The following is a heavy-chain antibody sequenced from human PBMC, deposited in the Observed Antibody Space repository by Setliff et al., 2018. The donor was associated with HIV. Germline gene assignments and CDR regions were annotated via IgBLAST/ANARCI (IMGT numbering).Heavy chain of an antibody. V-gene: IGHV2-5*02. J-gene: IGHJ3*02. CDR3: AGLLWFGESPPGAFDI. CDR1: GFSLSTSGVG. Sequence: SGPTLVNPTQTLTLTCTFSGFSLSTSGVGVGWIRQPPGKALEWLALIYWDDDKRYSPSLKSRLTITKDTSKNQVVLTMTNMDPVDTATYYCAGLLWFGESPPGAFDIWGQGTMVTVTS. D-gene: IGHD3-10*01. CDR2: IYWDDDK.